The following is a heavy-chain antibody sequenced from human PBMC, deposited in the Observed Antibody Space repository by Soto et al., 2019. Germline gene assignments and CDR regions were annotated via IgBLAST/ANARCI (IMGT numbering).Heavy chain of an antibody. V-gene: IGHV3-33*01. CDR1: GFTFSSYG. CDR3: ARDRDTIFGLVSPPYGVDV. CDR2: IWYDGSNK. Sequence: PGGSLRLSCAASGFTFSSYGMHWVRQAPGKGLEWVAVIWYDGSNKYYADSVKGRFTISRDNSKNTLYLQMNSLRAEDTAVYYCARDRDTIFGLVSPPYGVDVWGQGTTVTVSS. D-gene: IGHD3-3*01. J-gene: IGHJ6*02.